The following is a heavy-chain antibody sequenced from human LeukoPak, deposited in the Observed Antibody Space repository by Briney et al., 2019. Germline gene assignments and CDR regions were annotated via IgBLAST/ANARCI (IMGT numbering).Heavy chain of an antibody. D-gene: IGHD4-11*01. CDR3: AKAFDYNGLRGEGGSFDC. V-gene: IGHV3-21*01. CDR1: GFTFTTYT. J-gene: IGHJ4*02. Sequence: GGSLRLSCAASGFTFTTYTMNWVRQAPGKGLEWVSSIGNRGRDIYYLDSVKGRFTISRENGKNSVYLQMNSLRAGDTALYFCAKAFDYNGLRGEGGSFDCWGQGALVTVSS. CDR2: IGNRGRDI.